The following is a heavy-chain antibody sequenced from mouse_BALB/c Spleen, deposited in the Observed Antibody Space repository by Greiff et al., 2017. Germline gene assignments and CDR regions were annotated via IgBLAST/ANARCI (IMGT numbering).Heavy chain of an antibody. CDR2: ISYSGST. D-gene: IGHD2-10*02. J-gene: IGHJ2*01. V-gene: IGHV3-2*02. CDR1: GYSITSDYA. CDR3: ARGTYGNYSFDY. Sequence: DVKLVESGPGLVKPSQSLSLTCTVTGYSITSDYAWNWIRQFPGNKLEWMGYISYSGSTSYNPSLKSRISITRDTSKNQFFLQLNSVTTEDTATYYCARGTYGNYSFDYWGQGTTLTVSS.